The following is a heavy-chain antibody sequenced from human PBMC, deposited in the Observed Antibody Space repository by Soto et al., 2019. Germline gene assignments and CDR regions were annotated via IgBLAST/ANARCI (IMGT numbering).Heavy chain of an antibody. CDR2: IIPIFGTA. CDR3: ARCSGGSCYSRYYYGMDV. V-gene: IGHV1-69*01. CDR1: GGTFSSYA. J-gene: IGHJ6*02. D-gene: IGHD2-15*01. Sequence: QVQLVQSGAEVKKPGSSVKVSCKASGGTFSSYAISWVRQAPGQGLEWMGGIIPIFGTANYAQKFQGRVTITADESASTAYMELSSLRSEDTAVYYCARCSGGSCYSRYYYGMDVWGQGTTVTVSS.